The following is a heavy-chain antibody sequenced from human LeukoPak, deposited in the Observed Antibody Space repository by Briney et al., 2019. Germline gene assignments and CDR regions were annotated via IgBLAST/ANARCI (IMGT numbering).Heavy chain of an antibody. J-gene: IGHJ4*02. V-gene: IGHV3-11*01. CDR3: ARDYAWDSYGLVLAS. D-gene: IGHD3-16*02. Sequence: PGGSLRLSCAASGFTFSAYNMRWIRQAPGKGLEWVSSISRSGSTKYYADSVTGRFTISRDNAKNSLFLQMNSLRAEDTAVYYCARDYAWDSYGLVLASWGQGALVTVSS. CDR2: ISRSGSTK. CDR1: GFTFSAYN.